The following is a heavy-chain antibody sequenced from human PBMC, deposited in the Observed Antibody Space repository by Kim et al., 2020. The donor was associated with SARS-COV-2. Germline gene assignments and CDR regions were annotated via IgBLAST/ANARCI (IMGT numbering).Heavy chain of an antibody. CDR1: GFTFSSYG. Sequence: GGSLRLSCAASGFTFSSYGMHWVRQAPGKGLEWVAVISYDGSNKYYADSVKGRFTISRDNSKNTLYLQMNSLRAEDTAVYYCAKGETSGSYYSGAFDIWGQETMVTVSS. V-gene: IGHV3-30*18. J-gene: IGHJ3*02. CDR2: ISYDGSNK. D-gene: IGHD1-26*01. CDR3: AKGETSGSYYSGAFDI.